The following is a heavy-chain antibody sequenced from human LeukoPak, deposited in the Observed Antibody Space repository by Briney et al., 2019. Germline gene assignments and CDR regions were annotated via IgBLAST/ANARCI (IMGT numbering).Heavy chain of an antibody. V-gene: IGHV1-2*02. D-gene: IGHD3-9*01. CDR1: GYIFTGYY. Sequence: ASVKVSCKASGYIFTGYYMHWVRQAPGQGLEWMGWINPNSGGTNYAQKFYARVTMTRDTSISTAYMELSRLRSDDTAVFYCARSPDILTGENFDYWGQGTLVTVSS. CDR2: INPNSGGT. CDR3: ARSPDILTGENFDY. J-gene: IGHJ4*02.